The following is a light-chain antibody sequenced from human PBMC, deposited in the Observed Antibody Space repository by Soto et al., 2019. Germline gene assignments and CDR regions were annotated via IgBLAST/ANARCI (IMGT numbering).Light chain of an antibody. CDR1: QSVSSY. V-gene: IGKV3-11*01. CDR3: QQLSNWPPFT. J-gene: IGKJ3*01. CDR2: DAS. Sequence: EIVLTQSPATLSLSPAERATLSCRASQSVSSYLAWYQQKPGQASRLLIYDASNRATGIPSRFSGSGSETDFTLTISSLEPEDLAVYYCQQLSNWPPFTFGPGTKVDIK.